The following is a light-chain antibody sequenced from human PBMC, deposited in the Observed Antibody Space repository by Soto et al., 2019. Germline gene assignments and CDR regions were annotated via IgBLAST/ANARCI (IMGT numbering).Light chain of an antibody. J-gene: IGKJ1*01. CDR2: GAS. CDR3: QQYGSSPPWT. V-gene: IGKV3-20*01. Sequence: EIVLTQSPGTLSLSPGERATLSCRASQSVSSSYFAWYQQKPGQAPRLLIYGASSRATGIPDRFSGSGSGTHFTLTISRLDPEYFAVYYCQQYGSSPPWTFGQGTKVDIK. CDR1: QSVSSSY.